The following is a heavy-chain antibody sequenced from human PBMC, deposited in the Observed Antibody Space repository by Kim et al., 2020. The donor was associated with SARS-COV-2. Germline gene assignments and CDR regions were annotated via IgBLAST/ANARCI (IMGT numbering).Heavy chain of an antibody. D-gene: IGHD1-26*01. J-gene: IGHJ4*02. CDR1: GLTFSNAW. CDR3: TTDFSGTYPLGVDY. CDR2: IKSQADGETR. Sequence: GGSLRLSCAASGLTFSNAWMSWVRQVPGKGLEWVGRIKSQADGETRDYAAPVKGRFTISRDDSESMLYLQMNSLRAEDSAIYYCTTDFSGTYPLGVDYWGQGTLVTVSS. V-gene: IGHV3-15*01.